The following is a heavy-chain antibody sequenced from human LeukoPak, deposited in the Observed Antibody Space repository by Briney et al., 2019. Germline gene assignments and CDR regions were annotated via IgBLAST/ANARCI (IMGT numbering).Heavy chain of an antibody. CDR3: ARVGYYESSGYYEY. V-gene: IGHV1-2*06. J-gene: IGHJ4*02. Sequence: GASVKVSCKASGYTLTDYYMHWLRQAPGQGLEWMGRINPNSGGTNYAQKFQGRVTMTRDTSISTVYMELSRLRSDDTAVYYCARVGYYESSGYYEYWGQGTLVTVSS. CDR2: INPNSGGT. CDR1: GYTLTDYY. D-gene: IGHD3-22*01.